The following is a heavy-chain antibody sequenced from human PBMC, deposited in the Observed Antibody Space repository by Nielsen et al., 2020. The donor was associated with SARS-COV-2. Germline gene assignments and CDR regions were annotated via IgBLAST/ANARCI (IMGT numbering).Heavy chain of an antibody. CDR2: INHSGST. D-gene: IGHD6-6*01. J-gene: IGHJ4*02. V-gene: IGHV4-34*01. Sequence: SETLSLTCAVYGGSFSGYYWSWIRQPPGKGLEWIGEINHSGSTNYNPSLKSRVTISVDTSKNQFSLKLSSVTAADTAVYYCARQAPSSSTLIDYWGQGTLVTVSS. CDR1: GGSFSGYY. CDR3: ARQAPSSSTLIDY.